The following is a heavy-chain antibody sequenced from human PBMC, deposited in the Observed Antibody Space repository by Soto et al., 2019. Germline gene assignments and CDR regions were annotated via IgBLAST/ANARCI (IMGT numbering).Heavy chain of an antibody. D-gene: IGHD3-22*01. CDR3: AKGRVTYYYDASSYPDGFDV. Sequence: EVQLVESGGGLVQPGRALRLSCAASGFTFDAYGMNWVRQAPGKGLEWVSGISWNSGRIAYTDSVKGRFTISRDNAKNSLYLQKNSLRPEDTALYYCAKGRVTYYYDASSYPDGFDVWGQGTVVTVSS. V-gene: IGHV3-9*01. CDR2: ISWNSGRI. CDR1: GFTFDAYG. J-gene: IGHJ3*01.